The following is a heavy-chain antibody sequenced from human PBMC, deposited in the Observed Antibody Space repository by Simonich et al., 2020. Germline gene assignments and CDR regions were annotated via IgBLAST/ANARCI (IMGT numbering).Heavy chain of an antibody. CDR3: ARSLGYYYYYYGMDV. CDR2: IYYIGST. V-gene: IGHV4-59*08. J-gene: IGHJ6*02. CDR1: GGSISSYY. D-gene: IGHD1-26*01. Sequence: QVQLQESGPGLVKPSETLSLTCTVSGGSISSYYWSWIRQPPGKGLEWIGYIYYIGSTNYNPPLKSRVTITVDTSKNQFSLKLSSVTAADTAVYYCARSLGYYYYYYGMDVWGQGTTVTVSS.